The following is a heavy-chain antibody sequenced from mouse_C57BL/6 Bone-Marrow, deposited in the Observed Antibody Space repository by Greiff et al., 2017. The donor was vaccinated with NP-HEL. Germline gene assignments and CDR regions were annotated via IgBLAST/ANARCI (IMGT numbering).Heavy chain of an antibody. V-gene: IGHV1-67*01. CDR1: GYTFTDYA. CDR2: ISTYYGDA. Sequence: QVHVKQSGPELVRPGVSVKLSCKGSGYTFTDYAMHWVKQSHAKSLEWIGVISTYYGDASYNQKFKDKATMTVDKSSSTAYMELARLTSEDSAVYYCAESPLGTGKGAWFAYWGKGTLVTVSA. J-gene: IGHJ3*01. D-gene: IGHD2-14*01. CDR3: AESPLGTGKGAWFAY.